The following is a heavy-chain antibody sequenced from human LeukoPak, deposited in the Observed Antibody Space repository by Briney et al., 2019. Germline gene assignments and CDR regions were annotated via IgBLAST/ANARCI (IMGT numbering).Heavy chain of an antibody. V-gene: IGHV3-23*01. J-gene: IGHJ1*01. CDR2: ISGSGVSP. CDR1: GFTFSTYA. CDR3: AKGAQLVQEYFQH. D-gene: IGHD6-13*01. Sequence: GGSLRLSCAASGFTFSTYAMSWVRQAPGKGLEWVSLISGSGVSPYYADSVKGRFTISRDNSRNTLYLQMNSLRAEDTAVYYCAKGAQLVQEYFQHWGLGTLVTVSS.